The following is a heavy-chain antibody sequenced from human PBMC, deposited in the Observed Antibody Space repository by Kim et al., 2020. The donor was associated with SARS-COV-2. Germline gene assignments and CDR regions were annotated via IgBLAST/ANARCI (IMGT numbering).Heavy chain of an antibody. J-gene: IGHJ4*02. D-gene: IGHD2-21*01. CDR2: IRSKVDGGTA. CDR3: TTDYERIGGLCDGETCYPASL. Sequence: GVSLRLSCAASGFTFTKVWLSWVRQAPGKGLEWVGRIRSKVDGGTADYAAPVKGRFTISRDDSKNTLYLQMNGLRAEDTAFYHCTTDYERIGGLCDGETCYPASLWGQGTLVTVSS. V-gene: IGHV3-15*01. CDR1: GFTFTKVW.